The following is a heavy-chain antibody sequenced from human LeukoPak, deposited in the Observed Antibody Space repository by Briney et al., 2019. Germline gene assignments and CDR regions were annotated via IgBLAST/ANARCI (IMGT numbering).Heavy chain of an antibody. Sequence: QPGGSLRLSCAASEFTFSSYGMSWVRQAPGKGLEWVSAISGSGGSTYYADSVKGRFTISRDNSKNTLYLQMNSLRAEDTAVYYCAKDRSARLTMVRGVTYDYWGQGTLVTVSS. J-gene: IGHJ4*02. CDR3: AKDRSARLTMVRGVTYDY. CDR2: ISGSGGST. V-gene: IGHV3-23*01. CDR1: EFTFSSYG. D-gene: IGHD3-10*01.